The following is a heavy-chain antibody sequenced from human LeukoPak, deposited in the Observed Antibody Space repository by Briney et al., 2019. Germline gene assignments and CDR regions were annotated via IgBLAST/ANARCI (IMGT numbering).Heavy chain of an antibody. CDR1: GVTFYDYT. D-gene: IGHD1-26*01. CDR3: AKDIIGSRAGGGLDY. V-gene: IGHV3-43*01. CDR2: FCWDGGST. J-gene: IGHJ4*02. Sequence: QAGGALRISFSAPGVTFYDYTMDWVRQAPGEGLEWVSLFCWDGGSTYYADSVKGRFTISRDNSKNSLYLQMNSLRTEDTALYYCAKDIIGSRAGGGLDYWGQGTLVTVSS.